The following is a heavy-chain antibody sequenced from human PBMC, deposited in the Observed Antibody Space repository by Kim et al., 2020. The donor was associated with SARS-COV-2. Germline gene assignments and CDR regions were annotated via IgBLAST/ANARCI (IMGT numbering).Heavy chain of an antibody. CDR3: TTQASVPITMIVVVITNGMDV. J-gene: IGHJ6*02. Sequence: GGSLRLSCAASGFTFSNAWMSWVRQAPGKGLEWVGRIKSKTDGGTTDYAAPVKGRFTISRDDSKNTLYLQMNSLKTEDTAVYYCTTQASVPITMIVVVITNGMDVWGQGTTVTVSS. D-gene: IGHD3-22*01. V-gene: IGHV3-15*01. CDR2: IKSKTDGGTT. CDR1: GFTFSNAW.